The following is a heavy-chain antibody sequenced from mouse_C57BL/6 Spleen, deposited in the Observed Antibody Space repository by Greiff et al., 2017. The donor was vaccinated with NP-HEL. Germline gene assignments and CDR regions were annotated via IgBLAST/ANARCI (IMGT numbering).Heavy chain of an antibody. CDR2: INPNNGGT. J-gene: IGHJ2*01. CDR1: GYTFTDYY. V-gene: IGHV1-26*01. Sequence: EVQLQQSGPELVKPGASVKISCKASGYTFTDYYMNWVKQSHGKSLEWIGDINPNNGGTSYNQKFKGKATLTVDKSSSTAYMELRSLTSKDSAVYYCAREEGLGVDYWGQGTTLTVSS. D-gene: IGHD4-1*01. CDR3: AREEGLGVDY.